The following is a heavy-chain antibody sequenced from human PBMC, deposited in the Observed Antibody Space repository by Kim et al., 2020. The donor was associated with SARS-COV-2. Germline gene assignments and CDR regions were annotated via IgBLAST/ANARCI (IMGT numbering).Heavy chain of an antibody. CDR1: GFTFSNAW. D-gene: IGHD6-19*01. J-gene: IGHJ4*02. V-gene: IGHV3-15*01. CDR2: IKSKTDGGTT. Sequence: GGSLRLSCAASGFTFSNAWMSWVRQAPGKGLEWVGRIKSKTDGGTTDYAAPVKGRFTISRDDSKNTLYLQMNSLKTEDTAVYYCTTAVSLWYSSGWGGFDYWGQGTLVTVSS. CDR3: TTAVSLWYSSGWGGFDY.